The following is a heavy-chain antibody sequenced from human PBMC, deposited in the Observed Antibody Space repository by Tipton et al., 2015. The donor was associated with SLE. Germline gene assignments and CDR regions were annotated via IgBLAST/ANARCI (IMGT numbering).Heavy chain of an antibody. Sequence: TLSLTCTVSGGSVSSTNHYWSWIRQPAGRGLEWIGLLNSSGTTNYNPSLKSRLSISIDTSNNQFSLKLNSVTAADTAVYYCARGERSSMPDCWGQGTLVTVSS. CDR3: ARGERSSMPDC. D-gene: IGHD2-2*01. V-gene: IGHV4-61*02. CDR1: GGSVSSTNHY. CDR2: LNSSGTT. J-gene: IGHJ4*02.